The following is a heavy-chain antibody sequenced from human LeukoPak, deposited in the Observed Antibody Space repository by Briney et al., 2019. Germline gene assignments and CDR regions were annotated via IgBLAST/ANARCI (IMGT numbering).Heavy chain of an antibody. V-gene: IGHV1-69*05. CDR3: AIAKISGTYYTDALDL. D-gene: IGHD3-10*01. CDR2: IIPIFGTA. CDR1: GGTFSSYA. J-gene: IGHJ3*01. Sequence: GASVKVSCKASGGTFSSYAISWVRQAPGQGLEWMGGIIPIFGTANYAQKFQGRVTITTDDMELRSLRSDDTAVYYCAIAKISGTYYTDALDLWGQGTVVTVSS.